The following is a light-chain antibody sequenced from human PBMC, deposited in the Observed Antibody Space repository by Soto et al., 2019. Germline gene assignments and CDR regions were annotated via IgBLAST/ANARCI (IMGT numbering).Light chain of an antibody. CDR3: QSYDSSLSGDVV. J-gene: IGLJ2*01. V-gene: IGLV1-40*01. CDR2: GNS. Sequence: QSALTQPPSVSGATGQRVTISCTGSSSNIGAGYDVHWYQQLPGTAPKLLIYGNSNRPSGVPDRFSGSKSGTSASLAITGLQAEDEADYYCQSYDSSLSGDVVFGGGTKLTVL. CDR1: SSNIGAGYD.